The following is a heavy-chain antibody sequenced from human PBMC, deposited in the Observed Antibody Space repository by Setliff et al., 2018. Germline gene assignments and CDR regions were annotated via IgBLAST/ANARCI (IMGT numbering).Heavy chain of an antibody. CDR2: VEWNGGGT. V-gene: IGHV3-20*01. J-gene: IGHJ4*02. CDR1: GFSLNSFR. D-gene: IGHD3-10*01. Sequence: LRLSCAASGFSLNSFRMTWVRQAPGKGLEWVSGVEWNGGGTRYADSVKGRFTISRDNAKNSLSLQMNNLRTEDTAVYHCFGAGTCSYWGQGTLVTVSS. CDR3: FGAGTCSY.